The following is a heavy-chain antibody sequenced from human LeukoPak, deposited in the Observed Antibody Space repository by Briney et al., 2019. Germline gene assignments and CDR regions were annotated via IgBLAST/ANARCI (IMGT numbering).Heavy chain of an antibody. CDR3: ARVHYYGSGSYPPSDY. Sequence: PGGSLRLSCAASGFTFSSYGMHWVRQAPGKGLEWVAVIWYDGSNKYYADSVKGRFTISRDNSKNTLYLQMNSLRAEDTAVYYCARVHYYGSGSYPPSDYWGQGTLVTVSS. CDR2: IWYDGSNK. V-gene: IGHV3-33*01. CDR1: GFTFSSYG. D-gene: IGHD3-10*01. J-gene: IGHJ4*02.